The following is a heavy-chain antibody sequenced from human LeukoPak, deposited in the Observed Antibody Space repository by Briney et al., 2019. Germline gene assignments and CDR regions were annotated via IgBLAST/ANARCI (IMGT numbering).Heavy chain of an antibody. V-gene: IGHV3-48*03. J-gene: IGHJ4*02. CDR2: ISTSGSTI. CDR3: ARDLFPSTTAYFDY. CDR1: GFTFSSYE. D-gene: IGHD4-11*01. Sequence: GGSLRLSCAASGFTFSSYEMNWVRQAPGKGLDWVSYISTSGSTIYYADSVKGRFTISRDDAENSLYLQMNSLRAEDTAVYYCARDLFPSTTAYFDYWGQGTLVTVSS.